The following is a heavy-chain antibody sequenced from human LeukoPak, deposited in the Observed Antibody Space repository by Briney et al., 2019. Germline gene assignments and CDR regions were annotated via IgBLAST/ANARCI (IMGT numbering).Heavy chain of an antibody. CDR2: ISYDGSNK. CDR1: GFTFSSYG. Sequence: GGSLRLSCAASGFTFSSYGMHWVRQAPGKGLEWVAVISYDGSNKYYADSVKGRFTISRDSSKNTLYLQMNSLRAEDTAVYYCASPRGYWGQGTLVTVSS. V-gene: IGHV3-30*03. J-gene: IGHJ4*02. CDR3: ASPRGY.